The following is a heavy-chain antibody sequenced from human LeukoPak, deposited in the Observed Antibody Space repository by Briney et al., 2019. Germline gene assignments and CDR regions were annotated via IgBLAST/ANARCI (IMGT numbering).Heavy chain of an antibody. J-gene: IGHJ4*02. Sequence: SVQVSCKASGYTFTSYGISWVRQAPGQGLEWMGWISAYGHTKLARNVKARVTVTIDTSTTTAYMELRSLSSDDTAVYFCARETASGYLGFDFWGQGTLITVSS. V-gene: IGHV1-18*01. CDR3: ARETASGYLGFDF. CDR1: GYTFTSYG. D-gene: IGHD3-3*01. CDR2: ISAYGHT.